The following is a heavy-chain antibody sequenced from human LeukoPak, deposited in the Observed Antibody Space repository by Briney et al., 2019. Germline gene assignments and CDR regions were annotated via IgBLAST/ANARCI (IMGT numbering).Heavy chain of an antibody. CDR2: IYTSGST. Sequence: PSETLSLTCTVSGGSISSGSYYWSWIRQPAGKGLEWIGRIYTSGSTNYNPSLKSRVTISVDTSKNQFSLKLSSVTAADTAVYYCARDHGGYSSSSEDYYYYYYMDVWGKGTTVTVSS. CDR3: ARDHGGYSSSSEDYYYYYYMDV. V-gene: IGHV4-61*02. J-gene: IGHJ6*03. D-gene: IGHD6-6*01. CDR1: GGSISSGSYY.